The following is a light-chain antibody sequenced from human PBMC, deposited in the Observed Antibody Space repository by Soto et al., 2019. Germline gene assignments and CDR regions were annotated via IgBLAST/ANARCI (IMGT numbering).Light chain of an antibody. Sequence: EIVMTQSPATLSVSPGERATLSCRASQSVSSNLAWYQQKPGQAPRLLIYGASTRATGIPARFSGRGSGTEFTLTISSLQSEDGAVYYCQQCNDWPHTFGQGTNLEIK. V-gene: IGKV3-15*01. CDR3: QQCNDWPHT. CDR1: QSVSSN. J-gene: IGKJ2*01. CDR2: GAS.